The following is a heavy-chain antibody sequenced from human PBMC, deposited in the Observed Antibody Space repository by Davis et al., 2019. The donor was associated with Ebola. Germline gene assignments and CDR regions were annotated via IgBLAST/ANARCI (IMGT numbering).Heavy chain of an antibody. CDR2: VSHSERER. CDR1: GFTFRNYA. CDR3: ARDGVYCDATTCYKGGWADS. Sequence: GESLKISCAASGFTFRNYAMHWVRQAPGKGLEWVTVVSHSERERFYADSVKGRFTISRDNAKNSVYLQMSSLRAEDTAVYYCARDGVYCDATTCYKGGWADSWGQGTLATVSS. D-gene: IGHD2-21*01. J-gene: IGHJ4*02. V-gene: IGHV3-30*04.